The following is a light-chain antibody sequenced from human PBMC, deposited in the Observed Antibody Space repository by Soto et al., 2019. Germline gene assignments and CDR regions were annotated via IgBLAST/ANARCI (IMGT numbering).Light chain of an antibody. CDR1: QSISSY. CDR3: QQYNSYSPT. V-gene: IGKV1-5*03. Sequence: DIQMTQSPSSLSASVGDRITISCRASQSISSYLNWYQQKAGKAPNLLIYKASRLESGVPSRFSGSGSETEFTLTISGLQLGDSATYYCQQYNSYSPTFGQGTKVDIK. CDR2: KAS. J-gene: IGKJ1*01.